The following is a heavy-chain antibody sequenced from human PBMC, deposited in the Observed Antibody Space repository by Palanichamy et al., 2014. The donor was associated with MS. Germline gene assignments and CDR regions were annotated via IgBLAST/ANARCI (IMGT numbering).Heavy chain of an antibody. Sequence: VSYISSSSSTVHYADSVKGRFTISRDNAKNSLYLQMNSLRDEDTAVYYCAREYSSSPGKSFDYWGQGTLVTVSS. V-gene: IGHV3-48*02. CDR2: ISSSSSTV. D-gene: IGHD6-6*01. CDR3: AREYSSSPGKSFDY. J-gene: IGHJ4*02.